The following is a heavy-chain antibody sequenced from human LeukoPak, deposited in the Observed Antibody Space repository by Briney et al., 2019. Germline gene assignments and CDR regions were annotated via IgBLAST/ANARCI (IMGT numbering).Heavy chain of an antibody. V-gene: IGHV4-61*02. D-gene: IGHD3-22*01. CDR2: IYTSGST. Sequence: SETLSLTCTVSGGSISSGSYYWSWIRQPAGKGLEWIGRIYTSGSTNYNPSLKSRVTISVDTSKNQFSLKLSSVTAADTAVYYCARDPRPVDSSGYFDYWGQGTLVTVSS. J-gene: IGHJ4*02. CDR3: ARDPRPVDSSGYFDY. CDR1: GGSISSGSYY.